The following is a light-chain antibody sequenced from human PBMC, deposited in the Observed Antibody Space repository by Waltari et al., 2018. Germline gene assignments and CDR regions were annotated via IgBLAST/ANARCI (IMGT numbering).Light chain of an antibody. CDR1: SRDVGSHDFNL. J-gene: IGLJ3*02. CDR2: EGN. V-gene: IGLV2-23*01. CDR3: CSYAGSDTWV. Sequence: QSALTQPASVSGSPGQSITISCTGTSRDVGSHDFNLVSWYQQPPGKAPKLMIYEGNRRPAGGASRVSGSKSGNTASLTISGLQAEDEADYYCCSYAGSDTWVFGGGTKLTVL.